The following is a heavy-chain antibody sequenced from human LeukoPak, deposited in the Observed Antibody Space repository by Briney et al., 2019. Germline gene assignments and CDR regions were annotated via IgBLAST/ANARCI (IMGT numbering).Heavy chain of an antibody. CDR1: GYTFTSYG. J-gene: IGHJ4*02. V-gene: IGHV1-18*04. CDR3: ARGSPYGSGSYPPDY. Sequence: ASVKVSCKASGYTFTSYGISWVRQAPGQGLEWMGRISAYNDNTNYAQKLQGRVTMTTDTSTSTAYMELRSLRSDDTAVYYCARGSPYGSGSYPPDYWGQGTLVTVSS. D-gene: IGHD3-10*01. CDR2: ISAYNDNT.